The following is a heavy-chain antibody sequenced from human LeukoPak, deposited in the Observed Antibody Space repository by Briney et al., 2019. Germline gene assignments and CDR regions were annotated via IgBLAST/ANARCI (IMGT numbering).Heavy chain of an antibody. CDR3: AKSTSIAVAGSHLGY. CDR2: ISGSGGST. V-gene: IGHV3-23*01. CDR1: GFTFSSYA. D-gene: IGHD6-19*01. Sequence: GGSLRLSCAASGFTFSSYAMSWVRQAPWKGLEWVSAISGSGGSTYYADSVKGRFTISRDNSKNTLYLQMNSLRAEDTAVYYCAKSTSIAVAGSHLGYWGQGTLVTVSS. J-gene: IGHJ4*02.